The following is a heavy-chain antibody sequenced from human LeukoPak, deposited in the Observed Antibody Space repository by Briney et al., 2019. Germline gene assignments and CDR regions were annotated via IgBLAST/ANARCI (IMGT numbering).Heavy chain of an antibody. V-gene: IGHV4-34*01. CDR3: AREGYCSSTSCYPRGGGYDY. CDR1: GGSFSGYY. J-gene: IGHJ4*01. Sequence: SETLPLTCAVYGGSFSGYYWSWIRQPPGKGLEWIGEINHSGSTNYNPSLKSRVTISVDTSKNQFSLKLSSVTAADTAVYYCAREGYCSSTSCYPRGGGYDYWGQGTLVTVSS. D-gene: IGHD2-2*01. CDR2: INHSGST.